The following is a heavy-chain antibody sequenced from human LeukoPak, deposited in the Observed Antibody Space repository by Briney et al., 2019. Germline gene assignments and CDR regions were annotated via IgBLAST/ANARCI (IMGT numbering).Heavy chain of an antibody. CDR1: GYSFTDYW. V-gene: IGHV5-51*01. D-gene: IGHD1-26*01. CDR3: ARPIQRYSGSPDAFDI. J-gene: IGHJ3*02. CDR2: IYPGDSDT. Sequence: HGESLKISCKGSGYSFTDYWIGWVRQMPGKGLEWMGIIYPGDSDTRYSPSFQGHVTISADKSISTAYLQWSSLKASDTAMYYCARPIQRYSGSPDAFDIWGQGTMVTVSS.